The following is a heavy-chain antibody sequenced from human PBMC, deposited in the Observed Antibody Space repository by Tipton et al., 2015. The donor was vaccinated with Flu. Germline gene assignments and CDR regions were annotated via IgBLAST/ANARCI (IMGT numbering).Heavy chain of an antibody. V-gene: IGHV5-51*01. CDR3: ARQSWGGVFDI. Sequence: QLVQSGVEVKKSGESLKISCEGSGYTFPNYWVGWVRQRPGKGLEWMGIINPADSDTRNSPSFQGQVTISADKSISTAYLQWSSLKASDTAMYYCARQSWGGVFDIWGQGTMVIVSP. J-gene: IGHJ3*02. CDR1: GYTFPNYW. D-gene: IGHD3-16*01. CDR2: INPADSDT.